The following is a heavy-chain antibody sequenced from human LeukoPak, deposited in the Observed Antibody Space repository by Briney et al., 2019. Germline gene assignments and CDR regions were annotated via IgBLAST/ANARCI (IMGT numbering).Heavy chain of an antibody. CDR3: AKDPIYSSSWYDSGFDY. J-gene: IGHJ4*02. D-gene: IGHD6-13*01. CDR1: GFTFGDYA. Sequence: PGGSLRLSCTASGFTFGDYAMSWVRQAPGKGLEWVGFIRGKAYGGTTEYAPSVKGSFTISRDDSRSIAYLQMNSLRAEDTAVYYCAKDPIYSSSWYDSGFDYWGQGTLVTVSS. V-gene: IGHV3-49*04. CDR2: IRGKAYGGTT.